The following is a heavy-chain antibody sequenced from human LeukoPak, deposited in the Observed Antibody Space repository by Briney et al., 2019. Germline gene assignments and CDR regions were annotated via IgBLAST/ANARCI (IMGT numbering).Heavy chain of an antibody. D-gene: IGHD2-2*01. CDR2: ISGSGGST. CDR3: AKCFGDIVVVPDSEIDH. J-gene: IGHJ4*02. Sequence: PPGGSLRLSCVASGLTFSNYGMSWVRQAPGKGLEWVSAISGSGGSTYYADSVKGRFTISRDNSKNTLYLQMNSLRAEDTAIYYCAKCFGDIVVVPDSEIDHWGQGTLVTVSS. V-gene: IGHV3-23*01. CDR1: GLTFSNYG.